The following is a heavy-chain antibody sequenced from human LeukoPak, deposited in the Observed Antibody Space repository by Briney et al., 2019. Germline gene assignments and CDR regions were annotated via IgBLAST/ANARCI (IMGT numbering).Heavy chain of an antibody. CDR3: ARYVVSGAGKYYFDY. CDR2: INYGGTT. V-gene: IGHV4-39*01. CDR1: GGSISSNNYY. D-gene: IGHD3-10*01. Sequence: SETLSLTCTVSGGSISSNNYYWSWIRQPPGREMEWIASINYGGTTYYNPSLKSRVTISVDTSRNQFSLRLSSVTAADTALYLCARYVVSGAGKYYFDYWGQGSLVTVSS. J-gene: IGHJ4*02.